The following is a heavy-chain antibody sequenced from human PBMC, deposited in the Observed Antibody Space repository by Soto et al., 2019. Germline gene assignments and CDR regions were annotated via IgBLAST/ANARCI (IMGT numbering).Heavy chain of an antibody. Sequence: PSETLSLTCTVSGGSISSSSYYWGWIRQPPGKGLEWIGSIHYSGSTYYNPSLKSRVTISVDTSKNQFSLKLSSVTAADTAVYYCARHRGNGHANYFGVVIRPLDYWGQGTLVTVSS. CDR2: IHYSGST. V-gene: IGHV4-39*01. CDR1: GGSISSSSYY. J-gene: IGHJ4*02. CDR3: ARHRGNGHANYFGVVIRPLDY. D-gene: IGHD3-3*01.